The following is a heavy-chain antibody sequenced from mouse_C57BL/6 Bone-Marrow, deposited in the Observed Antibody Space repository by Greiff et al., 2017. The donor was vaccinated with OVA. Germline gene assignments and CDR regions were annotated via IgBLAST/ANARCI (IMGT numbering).Heavy chain of an antibody. CDR2: IYPGDGDT. D-gene: IGHD2-1*01. V-gene: IGHV1-80*01. CDR3: ARGGYYGKGFDY. CDR1: GYAFSSYW. J-gene: IGHJ2*01. Sequence: VQLQESGAELVKPGASVKISCKASGYAFSSYWMNWVKQRPGKGLEWIGQIYPGDGDTNYNGKFKGKATLTADKSSSTAYMQLSSLTSEDSAVYFCARGGYYGKGFDYWGQGTTLTVSS.